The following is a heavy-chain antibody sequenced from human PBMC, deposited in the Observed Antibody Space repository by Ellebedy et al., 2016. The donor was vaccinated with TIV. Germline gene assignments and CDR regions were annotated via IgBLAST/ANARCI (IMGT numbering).Heavy chain of an antibody. D-gene: IGHD4-17*01. CDR1: GGTFSSYA. Sequence: ASVKVSCKASGGTFSSYAISWVRQAPGQGLEWMGWINTNTGNPMYAQGFTGRFVFSLDTSVSTAYLQISTLKAEDTAVYYCARDASGGDYEFFGFDYWGQGALVTVSS. CDR2: INTNTGNP. CDR3: ARDASGGDYEFFGFDY. V-gene: IGHV7-4-1*02. J-gene: IGHJ4*02.